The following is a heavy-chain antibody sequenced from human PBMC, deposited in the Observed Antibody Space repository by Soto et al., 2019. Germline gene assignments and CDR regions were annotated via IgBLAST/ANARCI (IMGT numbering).Heavy chain of an antibody. CDR3: ARGLGGLDFHYFDS. D-gene: IGHD3-16*01. V-gene: IGHV4-34*01. CDR1: GGSFSGFY. Sequence: SETLSLTCAVYGGSFSGFYWTWIRQPPGKGLEWIGEINHGGSTKYSPSLKGRVTMSVDTSKNHFSLRVTSVTAADTAVYYCARGLGGLDFHYFDSWDQGALVTVSS. J-gene: IGHJ4*02. CDR2: INHGGST.